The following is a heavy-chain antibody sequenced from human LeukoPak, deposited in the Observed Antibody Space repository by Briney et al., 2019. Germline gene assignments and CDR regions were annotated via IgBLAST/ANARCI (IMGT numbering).Heavy chain of an antibody. CDR2: IYTSGST. CDR1: GGSISSGRYY. CDR3: ARDRLSGSYWGVIDY. J-gene: IGHJ4*02. D-gene: IGHD1-26*01. Sequence: TPSQTLSLTCTVSGGSISSGRYYWSWIRQPAGKGLEWIGRIYTSGSTNYNPSLKSRVTISVDTSKNQFFLKQSSVTGADTAVYYCARDRLSGSYWGVIDYWGQGTLVTVSS. V-gene: IGHV4-61*02.